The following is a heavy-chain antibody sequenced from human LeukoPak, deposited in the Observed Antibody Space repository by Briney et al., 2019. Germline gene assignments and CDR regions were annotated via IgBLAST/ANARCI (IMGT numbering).Heavy chain of an antibody. CDR1: GFTFSSYA. CDR3: ARVRSITMVRGAIGL. D-gene: IGHD3-10*01. CDR2: ISYDGSNK. V-gene: IGHV3-30*04. Sequence: GGSLRLSCAASGFTFSSYAMHWVRQAPGKGLEWVAVISYDGSNKYYADSVKGRLTISRDNSKNTLYLQMNSLRAEDTAVYYCARVRSITMVRGAIGLWGQGTLVTVSS. J-gene: IGHJ4*02.